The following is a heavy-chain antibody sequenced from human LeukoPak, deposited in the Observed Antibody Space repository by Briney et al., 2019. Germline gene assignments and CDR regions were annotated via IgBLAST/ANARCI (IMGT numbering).Heavy chain of an antibody. J-gene: IGHJ6*03. CDR1: GDSISLSFYY. CDR3: ARDVNYGYYYYIDV. V-gene: IGHV4-39*07. D-gene: IGHD3-10*01. Sequence: SETLSLTCSVSGDSISLSFYYWGWIRQPPGKALEWIGSVYYSGTTSYNPSLKSRVTISADTSKNQFSLKLSSVTAADTAVYYCARDVNYGYYYYIDVWGKGTTVIISS. CDR2: VYYSGTT.